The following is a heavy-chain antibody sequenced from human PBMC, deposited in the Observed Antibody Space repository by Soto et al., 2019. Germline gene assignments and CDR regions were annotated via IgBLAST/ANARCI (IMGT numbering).Heavy chain of an antibody. Sequence: GASVKVSCKASGYTFTSCAMHWVRQAPGQRLEWMGWINAGNGNTKYSQKFQGRVTITRDTSASTAYMELSSLRSEDTAVYYCARDQTIKNSSSLGYWGQGTLVTVSS. J-gene: IGHJ4*02. CDR3: ARDQTIKNSSSLGY. CDR1: GYTFTSCA. CDR2: INAGNGNT. D-gene: IGHD6-13*01. V-gene: IGHV1-3*01.